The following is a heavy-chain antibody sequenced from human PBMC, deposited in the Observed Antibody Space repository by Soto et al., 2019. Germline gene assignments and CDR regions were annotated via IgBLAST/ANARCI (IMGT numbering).Heavy chain of an antibody. D-gene: IGHD6-19*01. Sequence: SESLSLTCTVSGCPISSSSFYWGWIRQPPGRGLEWVGSISYSGSSYYNPSLKSRVTISVDTSKNQFSLRLSSVTAADTVVYYCARSPGIAVDDYWGQGTLVT. CDR3: ARSPGIAVDDY. CDR2: ISYSGSS. J-gene: IGHJ4*02. V-gene: IGHV4-39*01. CDR1: GCPISSSSFY.